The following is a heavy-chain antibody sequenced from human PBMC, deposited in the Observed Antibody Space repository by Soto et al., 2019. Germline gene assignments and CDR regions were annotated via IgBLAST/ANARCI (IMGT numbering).Heavy chain of an antibody. CDR2: INAGNGNT. CDR1: GYTFTSYA. V-gene: IGHV1-3*01. Sequence: QVQLVQSGAEVKKPGASVKVSCKASGYTFTSYAMHWVRQAPGQRLAWMGWINAGNGNTKYSQKFQGRVTITRDTSASTAYMELSSLRSEDTAVYYCARARGLRLGELSLVVYWGQGTLVTVSS. CDR3: ARARGLRLGELSLVVY. D-gene: IGHD3-16*02. J-gene: IGHJ4*02.